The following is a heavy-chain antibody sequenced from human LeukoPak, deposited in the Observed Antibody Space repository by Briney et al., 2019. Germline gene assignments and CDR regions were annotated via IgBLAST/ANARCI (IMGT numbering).Heavy chain of an antibody. CDR3: AGMVGYGDSIGC. J-gene: IGHJ4*02. D-gene: IGHD4-17*01. CDR2: INPNSGGT. CDR1: GYTFTGYY. V-gene: IGHV1-2*06. Sequence: ASVKVSCKASGYTFTGYYKHWVRQASGQGLEWMGRINPNSGGTNYAQKFQGRVTMTRDTSISTAYMELSRLRSDDTAVYYCAGMVGYGDSIGCWGQGTLVTVSS.